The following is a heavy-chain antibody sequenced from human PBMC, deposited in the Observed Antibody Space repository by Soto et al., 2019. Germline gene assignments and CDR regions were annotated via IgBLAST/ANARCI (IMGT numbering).Heavy chain of an antibody. J-gene: IGHJ5*02. V-gene: IGHV4-4*02. Sequence: SEPLSLNCAVSGGSISSSNWWSWARQPPGRGLEWIGEIYHSGSTNYNPSLKSRVTISVDTSKNQFSLKLSSVTAADTAVYYCARRRLRMNWFDPWGQGTLVTVS. CDR2: IYHSGST. D-gene: IGHD5-12*01. CDR1: GGSISSSNW. CDR3: ARRRLRMNWFDP.